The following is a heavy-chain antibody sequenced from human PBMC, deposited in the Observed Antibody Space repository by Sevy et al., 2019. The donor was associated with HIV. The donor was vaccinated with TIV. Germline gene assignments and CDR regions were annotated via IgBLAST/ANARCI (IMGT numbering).Heavy chain of an antibody. V-gene: IGHV3-30*04. D-gene: IGHD3-22*01. CDR1: GFTFSSYA. Sequence: GGSLRLSCAASGFTFSSYAMHWVRQAPGKGLEWVAAIPYDGSSKYYADSVKGRLTISRDNSKNTLYLQMNSLRAEDTALYYCAKGQTDNYDTCGPVDYWGQGTLVTVS. CDR2: IPYDGSSK. CDR3: AKGQTDNYDTCGPVDY. J-gene: IGHJ4*02.